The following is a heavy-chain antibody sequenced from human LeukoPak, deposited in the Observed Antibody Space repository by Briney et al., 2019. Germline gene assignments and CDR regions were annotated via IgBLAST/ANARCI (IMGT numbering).Heavy chain of an antibody. D-gene: IGHD3-10*01. Sequence: SETLSLTCTVSGGSISSYYWSWIRQPPGKGLEWIGYIYYSGSTNYNPSLKSRVTISVDTSKNQFSLKLSSVTAADTAVYYCARGDITMVRGVTWFDPWGQGTLVTVSS. CDR3: ARGDITMVRGVTWFDP. CDR2: IYYSGST. CDR1: GGSISSYY. V-gene: IGHV4-59*01. J-gene: IGHJ5*02.